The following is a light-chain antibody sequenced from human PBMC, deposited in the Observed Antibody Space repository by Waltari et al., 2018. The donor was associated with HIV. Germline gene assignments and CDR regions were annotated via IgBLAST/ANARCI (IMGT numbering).Light chain of an antibody. CDR1: KLGDKY. V-gene: IGLV3-1*01. CDR2: QHN. J-gene: IGLJ2*01. CDR3: QAWDGSTAI. Sequence: SYELTQPLSVSVSPGQTASITCSGDKLGDKYISWYQQKPGKSPVLVIYQHNKRPSAIPERFSGSNSGNTATLTISGTQAMDEADYYCQAWDGSTAIFGGRTKLTVL.